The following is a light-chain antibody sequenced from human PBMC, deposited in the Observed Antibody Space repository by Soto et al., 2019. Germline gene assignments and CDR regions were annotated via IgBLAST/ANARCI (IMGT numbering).Light chain of an antibody. J-gene: IGLJ2*01. V-gene: IGLV1-51*01. CDR2: DND. CDR1: IYNIGNNY. Sequence: QSVLTQPPSVSAAPGQKVTISCSGSIYNIGNNYVSWYQQVAGTAPKLLIFDNDKRPSGIPGRFSGSKSGTSATLGITGLQTGDEADYYCGTWDGGLSGVVFGGGTKVTVL. CDR3: GTWDGGLSGVV.